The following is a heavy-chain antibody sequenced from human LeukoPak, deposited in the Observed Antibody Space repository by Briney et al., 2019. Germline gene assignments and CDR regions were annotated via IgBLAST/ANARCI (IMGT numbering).Heavy chain of an antibody. Sequence: ASVKVSCKASGYTFTDYYTHWVRQAPGQGLEWMGWINPNSGGTKYAQKFQGRVTMTRDTSISTAYMELNRLRSDDTAVYYCARDIGHNSSGYRGWFDPWGQGTLVTVSS. CDR3: ARDIGHNSSGYRGWFDP. D-gene: IGHD3-22*01. CDR2: INPNSGGT. J-gene: IGHJ5*02. CDR1: GYTFTDYY. V-gene: IGHV1-2*02.